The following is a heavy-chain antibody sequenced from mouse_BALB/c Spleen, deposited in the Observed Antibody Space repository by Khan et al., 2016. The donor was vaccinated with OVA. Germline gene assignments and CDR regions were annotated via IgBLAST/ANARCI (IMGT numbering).Heavy chain of an antibody. CDR1: GYTFTDYT. CDR2: ISPSYDDT. Sequence: MQFQESGAELARPGVSVKISCKGSGYTFTDYTMHWVKQRHALGLEWIGDISPSYDDTNYNQKFKDKATLIVDKSSSTAYMQLSSLTSEDSSVYYCVREGTYDGCGDWFAYWGQGTLVTVSA. J-gene: IGHJ3*01. V-gene: IGHV1-4*01. D-gene: IGHD2-3*01. CDR3: VREGTYDGCGDWFAY.